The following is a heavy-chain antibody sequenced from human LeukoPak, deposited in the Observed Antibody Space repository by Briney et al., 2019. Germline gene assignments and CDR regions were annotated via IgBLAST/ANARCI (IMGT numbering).Heavy chain of an antibody. CDR2: IIPIFGTA. D-gene: IGHD4-17*01. J-gene: IGHJ4*02. V-gene: IGHV1-69*13. CDR3: AGGFKSELYGDYFDY. CDR1: GGTFSSYA. Sequence: GASVKVSCKASGGTFSSYAISWVRQAPGQGLEWVGGIIPIFGTANYAQKFQGRVTITADESTSTAYMELSSLRSEDTAVYYCAGGFKSELYGDYFDYWGQGTLVTVSS.